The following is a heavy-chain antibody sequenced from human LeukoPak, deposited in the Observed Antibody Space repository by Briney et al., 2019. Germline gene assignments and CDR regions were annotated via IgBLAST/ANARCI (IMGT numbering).Heavy chain of an antibody. CDR2: IIPIFGTA. CDR1: AGTFISYA. D-gene: IGHD3-22*01. J-gene: IGHJ4*02. V-gene: IGHV1-69*13. CDR3: ARSPTYYYDSSGYSTVHYFDY. Sequence: SVKVSCKACAGTFISYAISWVRQAPGQGLEWMGGIIPIFGTANYAQKFQGRVTITADESTSTAYMELSSLRSEDTAVYYCARSPTYYYDSSGYSTVHYFDYWGQGTLVTVT.